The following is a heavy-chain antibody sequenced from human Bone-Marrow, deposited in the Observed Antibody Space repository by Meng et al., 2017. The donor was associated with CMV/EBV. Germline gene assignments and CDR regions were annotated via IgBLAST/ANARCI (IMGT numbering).Heavy chain of an antibody. CDR1: GFTFSSYA. V-gene: IGHV3-23*03. D-gene: IGHD6-13*01. Sequence: GGSLRLSCAASGFTFSSYAMSWVRQAPGKGLEWVSVIYSGGSSTYYADSVKGRFTISRDNSQHTLYLQMNSLRAEDTAVYYCAKSWVSDLFIFDYWGQGSLVSVSS. CDR2: IYSGGSST. J-gene: IGHJ4*02. CDR3: AKSWVSDLFIFDY.